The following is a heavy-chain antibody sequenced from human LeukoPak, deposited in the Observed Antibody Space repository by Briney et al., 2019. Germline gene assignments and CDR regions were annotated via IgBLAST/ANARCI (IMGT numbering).Heavy chain of an antibody. V-gene: IGHV3-23*01. J-gene: IGHJ4*02. D-gene: IGHD5-18*01. Sequence: GGSLRLSCAASGFNLSSYEMNWVRQAPGKGLEWVSSIGASGTSTYYADSVKGRFTISRDNSKNTLYLQMNSLRAEDTAVYYCTKGTIWLPFDYWGQGTLVTASS. CDR3: TKGTIWLPFDY. CDR1: GFNLSSYE. CDR2: IGASGTST.